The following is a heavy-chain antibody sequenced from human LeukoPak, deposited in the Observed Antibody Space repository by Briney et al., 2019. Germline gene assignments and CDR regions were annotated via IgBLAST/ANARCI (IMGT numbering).Heavy chain of an antibody. CDR1: GFTFSSYG. V-gene: IGHV3-33*01. CDR2: IWYDGSNK. CDR3: ARGETYYYDSSGYYSGRWGYYFDY. J-gene: IGHJ4*02. D-gene: IGHD3-22*01. Sequence: PGGSLRLSCAASGFTFSSYGMHWVRQAPGKGLEWVAVIWYDGSNKYYADSVKGRFTISRDNSKNTLYLQMNSLRAEDTAVYYCARGETYYYDSSGYYSGRWGYYFDYWGQGTLVTVSS.